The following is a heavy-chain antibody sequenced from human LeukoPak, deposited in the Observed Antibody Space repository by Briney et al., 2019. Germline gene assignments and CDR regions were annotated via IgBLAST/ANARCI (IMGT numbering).Heavy chain of an antibody. CDR2: ISYHGNNE. D-gene: IGHD3-22*01. CDR1: GFTFSLYG. Sequence: GRSLRPSCAASGFTFSLYGMHWVRQAPGKGLEWVAVISYHGNNEYYADSVKGRFTISRDNSKNTLYLQMNSLTAEDTAVYYCARCPESSGYYYELDSWGQGTLVTVSS. J-gene: IGHJ4*02. V-gene: IGHV3-30*03. CDR3: ARCPESSGYYYELDS.